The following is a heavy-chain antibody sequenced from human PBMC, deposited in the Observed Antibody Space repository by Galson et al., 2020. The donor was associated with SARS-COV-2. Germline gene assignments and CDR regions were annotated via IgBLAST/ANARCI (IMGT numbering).Heavy chain of an antibody. Sequence: SQTLSLTCAVSGGSISSGGYSWSWIRQPPGKGLEWIGYIYHSGSTYYNPSLKSRVTISVDRSKNQFSLKLSSVTAADTAVYYCARGAGYSSSPADFDYWGQGTLVTVSS. CDR1: GGSISSGGYS. D-gene: IGHD6-13*01. V-gene: IGHV4-30-2*01. J-gene: IGHJ4*02. CDR2: IYHSGST. CDR3: ARGAGYSSSPADFDY.